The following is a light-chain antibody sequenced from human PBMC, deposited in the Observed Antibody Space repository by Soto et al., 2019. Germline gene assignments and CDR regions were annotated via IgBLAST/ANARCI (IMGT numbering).Light chain of an antibody. CDR2: SNN. CDR3: AAWDDSLNGYV. J-gene: IGLJ1*01. CDR1: SSNIGSNT. Sequence: QSALTLPPSASRTPGQRVTISCSGSSSNIGSNTVNWYQQLPGTAPKLLIYSNNQRPSGVPDRFSGSKSGTSASLAISGLQSEDEADYYCAAWDDSLNGYVFGTGTKVTVL. V-gene: IGLV1-44*01.